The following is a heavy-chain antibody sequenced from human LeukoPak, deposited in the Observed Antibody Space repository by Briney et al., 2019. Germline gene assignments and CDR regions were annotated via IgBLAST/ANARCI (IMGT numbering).Heavy chain of an antibody. V-gene: IGHV3-43D*03. D-gene: IGHD5-18*01. J-gene: IGHJ6*03. CDR1: GFNFAENA. Sequence: GGSLRLSCVASGFNFAENAMHWVRQAPGKGLEWVSLINWDGGRVYYADSVKGRFTVSRDNSKNSLYLQMNYLRPEDSALYYCAKDGPRIQRRTNYYYYYYMDVWGKGTTVTVSS. CDR2: INWDGGRV. CDR3: AKDGPRIQRRTNYYYYYYMDV.